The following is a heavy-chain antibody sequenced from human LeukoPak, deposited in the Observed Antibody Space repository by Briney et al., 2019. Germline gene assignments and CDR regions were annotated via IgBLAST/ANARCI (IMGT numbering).Heavy chain of an antibody. Sequence: SETLSLTCTVSGGSISSYYWGWIRQPPGKGLAWSGSIYYSGSSYYNPSLKRRVTISVETSKNKFSLKLSSVTAADTAVYYCASLRERSYYARGFDYWGQGTLVTVSS. CDR3: ASLRERSYYARGFDY. CDR2: IYYSGSS. V-gene: IGHV4-39*01. D-gene: IGHD1-26*01. CDR1: GGSISSYY. J-gene: IGHJ4*02.